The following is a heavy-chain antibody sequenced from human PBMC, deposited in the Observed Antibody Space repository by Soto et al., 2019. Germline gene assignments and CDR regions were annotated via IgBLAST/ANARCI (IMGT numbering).Heavy chain of an antibody. Sequence: GASVKVSCKASGYTFTCYYMHWVRQAPGQGLEWMGWINPNSGGTNYAQKFQGRVTMTRDTSISTAYMELSRLRSGDTAVYYCAREAFDMVRGVATYGMDVWGQGTTVTVSS. CDR1: GYTFTCYY. D-gene: IGHD3-10*01. J-gene: IGHJ6*02. CDR3: AREAFDMVRGVATYGMDV. CDR2: INPNSGGT. V-gene: IGHV1-2*02.